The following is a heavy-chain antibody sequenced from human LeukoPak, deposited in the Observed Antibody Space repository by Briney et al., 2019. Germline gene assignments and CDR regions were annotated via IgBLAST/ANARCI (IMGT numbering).Heavy chain of an antibody. CDR3: IRLRDSSGWYAGFDP. J-gene: IGHJ5*02. Sequence: GGSLRLSCAASGFIFSGSATHWVRQASGKGLEGVGRIRSKANNYATAYAASVKGRFTISRDDSKNTAYLQMSSLKTEDTAVYYCIRLRDSSGWYAGFDPWGQGTLVSVSS. CDR1: GFIFSGSA. D-gene: IGHD6-19*01. V-gene: IGHV3-73*01. CDR2: IRSKANNYAT.